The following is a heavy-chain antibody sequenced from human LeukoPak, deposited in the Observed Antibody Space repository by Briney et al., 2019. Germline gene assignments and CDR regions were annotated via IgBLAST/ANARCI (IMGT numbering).Heavy chain of an antibody. CDR3: ARMHRRSSSWYDRFWSDPLYYFDY. Sequence: GGSLRLSCAASGFTFSSYEMNWVRQAPGKGLEWVSYISSSGSTIYYADSVKGRFTISRDNAKNSLYLQMNSLRAEDTAVYYCARMHRRSSSWYDRFWSDPLYYFDYWGQGTLVTVSS. CDR2: ISSSGSTI. J-gene: IGHJ4*02. D-gene: IGHD6-13*01. V-gene: IGHV3-48*03. CDR1: GFTFSSYE.